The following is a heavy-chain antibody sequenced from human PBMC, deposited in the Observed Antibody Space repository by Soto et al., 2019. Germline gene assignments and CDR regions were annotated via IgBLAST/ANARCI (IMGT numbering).Heavy chain of an antibody. CDR3: ASLSAWHATLDV. D-gene: IGHD6-19*01. CDR1: GFTFSSYW. Sequence: GGSLRLSCAASGFTFSSYWMHWVRQPPGKGLVWVSQINGDGSSTSYADSVKGRFAISRDNAKNTLFLQINSLRAEDTALYYCASLSAWHATLDVWGQGTMVTVSS. CDR2: INGDGSST. J-gene: IGHJ3*01. V-gene: IGHV3-74*01.